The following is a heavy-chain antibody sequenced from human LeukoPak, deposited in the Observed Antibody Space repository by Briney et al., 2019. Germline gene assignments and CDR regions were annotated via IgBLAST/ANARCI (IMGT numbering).Heavy chain of an antibody. D-gene: IGHD3-10*01. CDR3: ARGFPYYYGSGSSYYYYYGMDV. J-gene: IGHJ6*04. CDR1: GGTFSSYA. Sequence: SVKVSCKASGGTFSSYAISWVRQAPRQGLEWMGGIIPIFGTANYAQKFQGRVTITADKSTSTAYMELSSLRSEDTAVYYCARGFPYYYGSGSSYYYYYGMDVWGKGTTVTVSS. V-gene: IGHV1-69*06. CDR2: IIPIFGTA.